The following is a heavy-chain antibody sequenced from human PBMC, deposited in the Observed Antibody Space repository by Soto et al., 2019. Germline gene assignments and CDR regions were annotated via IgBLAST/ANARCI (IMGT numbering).Heavy chain of an antibody. J-gene: IGHJ6*03. Sequence: SVKVSCKASGYTFTSYAICWARQAPGKGLEWMGGIIPIFGTANYAQKFQGRVTITADESTSTAYMELSSLRSEDTALYYCAKVLEYYDFWSGSPREEAIYYMDVWGKGTTVTVSS. CDR2: IIPIFGTA. V-gene: IGHV1-69*13. CDR1: GYTFTSYA. D-gene: IGHD3-3*01. CDR3: AKVLEYYDFWSGSPREEAIYYMDV.